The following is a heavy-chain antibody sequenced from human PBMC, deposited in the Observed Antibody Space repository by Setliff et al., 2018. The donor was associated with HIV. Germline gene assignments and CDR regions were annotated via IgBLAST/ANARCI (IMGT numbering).Heavy chain of an antibody. CDR1: GGTVRKYS. J-gene: IGHJ2*01. D-gene: IGHD3-10*01. CDR3: ARDGHYYDLGSIYSDWYFDL. CDR2: IIPIFGST. Sequence: SVKVSCKASGGTVRKYSISWVRQAPGQGLEWMGGIIPIFGSTTRAQKFYDRVSITADESTDTAVLELSSLRSEDTAIYYCARDGHYYDLGSIYSDWYFDLWDRGTQVTVSS. V-gene: IGHV1-69*13.